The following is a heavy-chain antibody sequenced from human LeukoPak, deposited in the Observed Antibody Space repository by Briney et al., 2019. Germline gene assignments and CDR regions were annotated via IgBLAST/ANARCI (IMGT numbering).Heavy chain of an antibody. CDR1: GFTFSSYA. V-gene: IGHV3-23*01. Sequence: PGGSLRLSCAASGFTFSSYAMSWVRQAPGKGLEWVSTISGSGGSTYYTDPVKGRFTISRGDSKNTLYLQMNSLRAEDTAVYYCAKYNWNFYFDYWGQGTLVTVSS. J-gene: IGHJ4*02. CDR3: AKYNWNFYFDY. D-gene: IGHD1-7*01. CDR2: ISGSGGST.